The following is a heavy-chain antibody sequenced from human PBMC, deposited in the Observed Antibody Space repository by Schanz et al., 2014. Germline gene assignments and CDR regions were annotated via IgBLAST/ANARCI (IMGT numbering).Heavy chain of an antibody. J-gene: IGHJ4*02. V-gene: IGHV1-18*01. Sequence: QVQLVQSGAEVKKPGASVRVSCKASGYTFTTYAMSWVRQAPGQGLEWMGWISAYNGNTKYPQKLQGRVTMTTDTSTSTAYMELRSLRSDDTAVYYCARDAADFDDSLTEEDYWGQGTLVTGSS. D-gene: IGHD3-9*01. CDR1: GYTFTTYA. CDR3: ARDAADFDDSLTEEDY. CDR2: ISAYNGNT.